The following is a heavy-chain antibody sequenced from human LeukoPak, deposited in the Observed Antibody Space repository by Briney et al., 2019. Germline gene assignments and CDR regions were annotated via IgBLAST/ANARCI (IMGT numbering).Heavy chain of an antibody. J-gene: IGHJ4*02. D-gene: IGHD2-2*01. CDR2: ISAYNGNT. V-gene: IGHV1-18*01. CDR1: GYTFTSYA. CDR3: ARDSGANQLFGVPDY. Sequence: ASVKVSCKASGYTFTSYAMNWVRQAPGQGLEWMGWISAYNGNTNYAQKLQGRVTMTTDTSTSTAYMELRSLRSDDTAVYYCARDSGANQLFGVPDYWGQGTLVSVSS.